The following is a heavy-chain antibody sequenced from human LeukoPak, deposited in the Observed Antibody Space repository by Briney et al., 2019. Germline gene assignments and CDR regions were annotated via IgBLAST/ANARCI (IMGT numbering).Heavy chain of an antibody. CDR2: IYYSGNT. J-gene: IGHJ4*02. CDR3: ARQTGSGLFILP. V-gene: IGHV4-38-2*02. D-gene: IGHD3/OR15-3a*01. CDR1: GYSVSSGYY. Sequence: SETLSLTCTVSGYSVSSGYYWGWIRQPPGKGLEWIGSIYYSGNTYYNASLKSQVSISIDTSKNQFSLRLTSVTAADTAVYYCARQTGSGLFILPGGQGTLVTVSS.